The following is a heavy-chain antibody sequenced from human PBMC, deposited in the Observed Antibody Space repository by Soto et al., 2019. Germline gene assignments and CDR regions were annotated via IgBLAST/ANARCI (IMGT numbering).Heavy chain of an antibody. CDR2: IYYSGST. V-gene: IGHV4-31*03. CDR1: GGSISSGGYY. CDR3: ARGVIRQGIGAAFDY. D-gene: IGHD3-16*02. J-gene: IGHJ4*02. Sequence: SETLSLTCTVSGGSISSGGYYWSWIRQHPGKGLEWIGYIYYSGSTYYNPSLKSRVTISVDTSKNQFSLKLSSVTAADTAVYYCARGVIRQGIGAAFDYWGQGTLVTVSS.